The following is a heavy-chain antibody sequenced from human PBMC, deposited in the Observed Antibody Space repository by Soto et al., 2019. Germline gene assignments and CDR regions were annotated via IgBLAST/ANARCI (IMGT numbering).Heavy chain of an antibody. CDR1: GFTFSSYD. V-gene: IGHV3-13*05. CDR3: ARGALGYCSGGSCSRNYGMDV. J-gene: IGHJ6*02. Sequence: PGGSLRLSCAASGFTFSSYDMHWVRQATGKGLEWVSAIGTAGDPYYPGSVKGRFTISRENAKSSLYLQMNSLRAGDTAVYYCARGALGYCSGGSCSRNYGMDVWGQGTTVTVSS. CDR2: IGTAGDP. D-gene: IGHD2-15*01.